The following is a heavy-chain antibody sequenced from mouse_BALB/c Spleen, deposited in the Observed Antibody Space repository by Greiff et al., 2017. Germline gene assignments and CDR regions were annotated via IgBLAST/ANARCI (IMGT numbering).Heavy chain of an antibody. Sequence: EVQLVESGGGLVKPGGSLKLSCAASGFTFSSYAMSWVRQTPEKRLEWVASISSGGSTYYPDSVKGRFTISRDNARNILYLQMSSLRSEDTAMYYCERGGNGAWFAYWGQGTLVTVSA. D-gene: IGHD2-1*01. CDR2: ISSGGST. V-gene: IGHV5-6-5*01. J-gene: IGHJ3*01. CDR3: ERGGNGAWFAY. CDR1: GFTFSSYA.